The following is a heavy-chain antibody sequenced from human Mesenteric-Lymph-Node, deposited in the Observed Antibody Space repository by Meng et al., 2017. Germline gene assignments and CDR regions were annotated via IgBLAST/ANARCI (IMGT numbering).Heavy chain of an antibody. Sequence: GESLKISCAASGFTFSNYWMNWVRQAPGMGLEWVAGLKGDGSETHYVDSVKGRFTISRDNAKSSVYLQMNSVRAEDTAVYYWARQECRSGPGNDYWGQGTQVTVSS. J-gene: IGHJ4*02. CDR3: ARQECRSGPGNDY. D-gene: IGHD1-26*01. CDR1: GFTFSNYW. CDR2: LKGDGSET. V-gene: IGHV3-7*01.